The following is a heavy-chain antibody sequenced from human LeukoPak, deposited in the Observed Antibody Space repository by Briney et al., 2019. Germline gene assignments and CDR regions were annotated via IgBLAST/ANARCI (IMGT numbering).Heavy chain of an antibody. CDR1: GGTLSSYA. V-gene: IGHV1-69*13. CDR2: IIPIFGTA. Sequence: SVKVSCKASGGTLSSYAISWVRQAPGQGLEWMGGIIPIFGTANYAQKFQGRVTITADESTSTAYMELSSLRSEDTAVYYCASGYSSGWYPIDYWGQGTLVTVSS. J-gene: IGHJ4*02. CDR3: ASGYSSGWYPIDY. D-gene: IGHD6-19*01.